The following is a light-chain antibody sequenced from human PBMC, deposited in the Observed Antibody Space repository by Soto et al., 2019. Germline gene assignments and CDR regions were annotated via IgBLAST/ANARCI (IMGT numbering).Light chain of an antibody. Sequence: AVQMTQSPSSLSASVGDRVTSTCRASLGIRSDLGWYQQKPGKAPKLLIYAASTLQSGVPSRFSGSASGTDFTLTISSLQPEVFATYYCLQYYSYPRTFGQGTKVEIK. CDR2: AAS. J-gene: IGKJ1*01. CDR1: LGIRSD. CDR3: LQYYSYPRT. V-gene: IGKV1-6*01.